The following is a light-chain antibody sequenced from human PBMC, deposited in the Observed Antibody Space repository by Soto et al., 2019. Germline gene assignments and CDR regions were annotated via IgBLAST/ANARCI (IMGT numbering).Light chain of an antibody. CDR1: RSLTRW. CDR2: ETS. Sequence: DIQMSQSPSTLSASVGDTVTISCRASRSLTRWLAWYQQKPGKAPELLIYETSILQSGVPSRFSAGGSGTDFTLTISVLQPDDIATYYCQQYSTFWTFGQGTRVELK. J-gene: IGKJ1*01. V-gene: IGKV1-5*03. CDR3: QQYSTFWT.